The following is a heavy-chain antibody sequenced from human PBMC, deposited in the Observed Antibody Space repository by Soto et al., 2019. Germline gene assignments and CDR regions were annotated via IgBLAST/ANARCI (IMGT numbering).Heavy chain of an antibody. D-gene: IGHD3-22*01. CDR2: ISGSGGST. V-gene: IGHV3-23*01. J-gene: IGHJ4*02. CDR1: GFTFSSYA. Sequence: EVQLLESGGGLVQPGGSLRLSCAASGFTFSSYAMSWVRQAPGKGLEWVSAISGSGGSTYYADSVKGRFTISRDNSKNTLYLQMNSLRAEDTAVYYCAKGRYYYDSSGYFHPSDYWGQGTLVTVSS. CDR3: AKGRYYYDSSGYFHPSDY.